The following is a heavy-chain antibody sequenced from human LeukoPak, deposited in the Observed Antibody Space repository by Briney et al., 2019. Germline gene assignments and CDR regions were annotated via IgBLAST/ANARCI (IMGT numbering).Heavy chain of an antibody. CDR2: ISNSGVRT. CDR1: GFTFSSYW. D-gene: IGHD3-10*01. CDR3: AKGRGSGSYFGIDP. Sequence: GGSLRLSCAASGFTFSSYWMSWVRQAPGKGLEWVSGISNSGVRTDYADSVKGRFTISRDNSKNTLYLQMNSLRAEDTAVYYCAKGRGSGSYFGIDPWGQGTLVTVSS. V-gene: IGHV3-23*01. J-gene: IGHJ5*02.